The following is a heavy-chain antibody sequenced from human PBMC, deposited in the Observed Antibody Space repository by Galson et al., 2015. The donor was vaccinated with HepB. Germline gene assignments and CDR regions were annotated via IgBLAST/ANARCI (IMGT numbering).Heavy chain of an antibody. CDR3: ARGSYGDYDPSLLSY. V-gene: IGHV1-46*01. Sequence: SVKVSCKASGYTFTSYYMHWVRQAPGQGLEWMGIINPSGGSTSYAQKFQGRVTMTRDTSTSTVYMELSSLRSEDTAVYYCARGSYGDYDPSLLSYWGQGTLVTVSS. CDR2: INPSGGST. D-gene: IGHD4-17*01. J-gene: IGHJ4*02. CDR1: GYTFTSYY.